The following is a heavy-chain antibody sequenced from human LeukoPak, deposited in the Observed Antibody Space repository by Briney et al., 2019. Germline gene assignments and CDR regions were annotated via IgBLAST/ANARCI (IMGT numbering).Heavy chain of an antibody. CDR1: GFTLDDYG. D-gene: IGHD6-19*01. CDR2: IGWSGSST. CDR3: ARDRASGWYRGDYDY. J-gene: IGHJ4*02. V-gene: IGHV3-20*04. Sequence: GGSLRLSCATSGFTLDDYGMSWVRQAPGKGLEWVSGIGWSGSSTGYADSVKGRFTISIDNAKNSLYLQLNSLRAEDTAFYYCARDRASGWYRGDYDYWGQGTLVTVSS.